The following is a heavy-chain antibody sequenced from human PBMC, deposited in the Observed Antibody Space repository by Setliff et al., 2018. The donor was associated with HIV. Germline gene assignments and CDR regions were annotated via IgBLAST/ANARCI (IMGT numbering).Heavy chain of an antibody. CDR3: VRVAVTGRGLAY. CDR1: GYTFTAYY. J-gene: IGHJ4*02. V-gene: IGHV1-2*02. D-gene: IGHD6-19*01. Sequence: ASVKVSCKASGYTFTAYYLHWVRQAPGQGPEWMAWINPRNGATTYAQEFQGRVTVTRDTSISTVYLDLTRLTSDDTAIYYCVRVAVTGRGLAYWGRGTRVTVSS. CDR2: INPRNGAT.